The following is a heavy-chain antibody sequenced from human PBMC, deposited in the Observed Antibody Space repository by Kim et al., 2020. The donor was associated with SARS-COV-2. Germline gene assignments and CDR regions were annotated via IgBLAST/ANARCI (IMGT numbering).Heavy chain of an antibody. Sequence: ASMKGRFTVSRDNSKNTLHLQRSSLGVEDPAVYYCVKGCLLGCTSTSVDYWGQGTLVTVSS. CDR3: VKGCLLGCTSTSVDY. D-gene: IGHD2-2*01. J-gene: IGHJ4*02. V-gene: IGHV3-64D*09.